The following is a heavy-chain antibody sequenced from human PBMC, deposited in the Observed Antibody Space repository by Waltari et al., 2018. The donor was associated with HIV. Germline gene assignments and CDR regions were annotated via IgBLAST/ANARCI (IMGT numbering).Heavy chain of an antibody. CDR1: GYTFINHD. V-gene: IGHV1-18*01. CDR2: IRPSTGDT. Sequence: QVPLVQSGPEVREPGAWASVKVSCKASGYTFINHDISWVRQAPGQGLQWMGWIRPSTGDTNYAQKFQGRLTMTTDTSTSTAYRELRSLTSDDTAIYYCARGGHYCDAWGQGTLVTVSS. CDR3: ARGGHYCDA. J-gene: IGHJ5*02. D-gene: IGHD3-16*01.